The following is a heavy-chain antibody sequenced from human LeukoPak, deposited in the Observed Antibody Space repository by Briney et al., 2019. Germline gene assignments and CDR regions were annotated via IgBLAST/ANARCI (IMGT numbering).Heavy chain of an antibody. V-gene: IGHV3-23*01. J-gene: IGHJ4*02. CDR1: GISLSNYA. D-gene: IGHD3-10*01. CDR2: ISERGGNI. Sequence: PGGSLRLSCVVSGISLSNYAMTWVRQAPGKGLEWVSYISERGGNINYADSVKGRFTISRDTSLNTLCLQMNNLSAEETAVYFCAKRGVVIRGLLVIGYHQEAYHYDFWGQGVLVTVSS. CDR3: AKRGVVIRGLLVIGYHQEAYHYDF.